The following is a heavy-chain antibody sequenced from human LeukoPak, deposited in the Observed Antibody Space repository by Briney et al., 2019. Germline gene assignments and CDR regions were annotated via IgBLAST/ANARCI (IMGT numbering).Heavy chain of an antibody. CDR2: INPNSGGT. CDR1: GYTFTGYY. CDR3: ARDLESPHRNWFDP. D-gene: IGHD1-1*01. J-gene: IGHJ5*02. Sequence: ASVKVSCKASGYTFTGYYMHWVRQAPGQGLEWMGWINPNSGGTNYAQKFQGRVTMTRDTSISTAYMELSRLRSDVTAVYYCARDLESPHRNWFDPWGQGTLVTVSS. V-gene: IGHV1-2*02.